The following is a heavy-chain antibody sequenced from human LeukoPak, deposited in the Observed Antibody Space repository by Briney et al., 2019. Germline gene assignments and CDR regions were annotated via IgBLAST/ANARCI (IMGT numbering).Heavy chain of an antibody. CDR2: ISYDGSNK. D-gene: IGHD3-10*01. J-gene: IGHJ4*02. Sequence: GGSLRLSCAASGFTFSSYGMHWVRQAPGKGLEWVAVISYDGSNKYYADSVKGRFTISRDNSKNTLYLQMNSLRAEDTAVYYCAKAFGAPTGYYGSGSYPSFDYWGQGTLVTVSS. CDR3: AKAFGAPTGYYGSGSYPSFDY. CDR1: GFTFSSYG. V-gene: IGHV3-30*18.